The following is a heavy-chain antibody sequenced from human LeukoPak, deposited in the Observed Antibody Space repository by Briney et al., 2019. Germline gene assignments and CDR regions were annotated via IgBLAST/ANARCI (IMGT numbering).Heavy chain of an antibody. D-gene: IGHD1/OR15-1a*01. CDR1: GYTFTSYS. CDR3: ARARWWNSGAWPYGMDV. Sequence: ASVKVSCKASGYTFTSYSMHWVRQAPGQGLEWMGIINPSGGTTSYAQKFQGRVTTTRDTSTSTVYMEISSLRSEDTAVYYCARARWWNSGAWPYGMDVWGQGTTVTVSS. CDR2: INPSGGTT. J-gene: IGHJ6*02. V-gene: IGHV1-46*01.